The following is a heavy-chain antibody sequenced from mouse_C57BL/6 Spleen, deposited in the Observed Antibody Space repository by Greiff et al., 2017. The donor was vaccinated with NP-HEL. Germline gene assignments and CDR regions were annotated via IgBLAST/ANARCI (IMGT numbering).Heavy chain of an antibody. CDR1: GYSITSGYY. CDR3: ARGLTGPHWYFDV. Sequence: ESGPGLVKPSQSLSLTCSVTGYSITSGYYWNWIRQFPGNKLEWMGYISYDGSNNYNPSLKNRISITRDTSKNQFFLKLNSVTTEDTATYYCARGLTGPHWYFDVWGTGTTVTVSS. CDR2: ISYDGSN. V-gene: IGHV3-6*01. D-gene: IGHD4-1*01. J-gene: IGHJ1*03.